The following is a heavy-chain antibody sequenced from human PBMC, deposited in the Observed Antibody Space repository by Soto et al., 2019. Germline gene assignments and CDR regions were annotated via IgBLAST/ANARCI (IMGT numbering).Heavy chain of an antibody. CDR3: ARDIVYSSSCPRNDAFDI. D-gene: IGHD6-13*01. J-gene: IGHJ3*02. CDR1: GGTFSSYT. V-gene: IGHV1-69*08. Sequence: QVQLVQSGAEVKKPGSSVKVSCKASGGTFSSYTISWVRQAPGQGLEWMGRIIPILGIANYAQKFQGRVTITADKSTSTAYMELSSLRSEDTAVYYCARDIVYSSSCPRNDAFDIWGQGTMVTVSS. CDR2: IIPILGIA.